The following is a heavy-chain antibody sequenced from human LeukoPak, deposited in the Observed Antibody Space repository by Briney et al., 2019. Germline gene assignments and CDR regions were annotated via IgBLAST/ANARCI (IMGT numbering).Heavy chain of an antibody. CDR2: IYSGGGT. J-gene: IGHJ5*02. Sequence: GGSLRLPCAASGFTVSSNYMSWVRQAPGKGLEWVSVIYSGGGTYYADSVKGRFTISRDNTKNTLYLQMNSLRVEDTAVYYCARGHGDWFDPWGQGTLVTVSS. CDR3: ARGHGDWFDP. D-gene: IGHD2-8*01. V-gene: IGHV3-53*01. CDR1: GFTVSSNY.